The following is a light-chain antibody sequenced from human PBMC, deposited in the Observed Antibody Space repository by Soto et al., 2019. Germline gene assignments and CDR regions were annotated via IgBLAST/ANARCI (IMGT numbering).Light chain of an antibody. V-gene: IGLV1-51*02. CDR1: SSNIGNNY. CDR2: ENN. Sequence: QAVVTQPPSVSASPGQKVTISCSGSSSNIGNNYVSWYQQLPGTDPKLLIFENNKRPSGIPDRFSVSESGTSATLAITGLQTGDADDYYCGTWDNSLSLSYVFGTGTKVTVL. CDR3: GTWDNSLSLSYV. J-gene: IGLJ1*01.